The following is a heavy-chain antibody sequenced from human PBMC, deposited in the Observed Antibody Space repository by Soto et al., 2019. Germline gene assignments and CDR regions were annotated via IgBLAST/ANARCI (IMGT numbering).Heavy chain of an antibody. CDR2: FIPIVGTA. D-gene: IGHD3-3*01. CDR1: GGTFSSYA. J-gene: IGHJ4*02. CDR3: ARRGRDFWSGYSSLDY. Sequence: QVQLVQSGAEVKKPGSSVKVSCKASGGTFSSYAISWVRQAPGQGLEWMGGFIPIVGTANYAQKFQGRVTITADESTSTAYMELSSLRSDATAVYYCARRGRDFWSGYSSLDYWGQGTLVNVS. V-gene: IGHV1-69*01.